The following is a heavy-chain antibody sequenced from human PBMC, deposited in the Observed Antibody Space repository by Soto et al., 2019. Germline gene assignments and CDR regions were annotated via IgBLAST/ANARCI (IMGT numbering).Heavy chain of an antibody. CDR2: IYYSGAT. D-gene: IGHD3-16*01. CDR3: ARAMGDWGTYYYYGFDV. Sequence: SENMSVTSSVSGGSIGGSTRPFYWGWILPCPRKGPEWIGSIYYSGATNSTTSLESRLTISVDTSKNQFSLNLSSVTAADSAVYYCARAMGDWGTYYYYGFDVWGQGITVTVYS. J-gene: IGHJ6*01. V-gene: IGHV4-61*01. CDR1: GGSIGGSTRPFY.